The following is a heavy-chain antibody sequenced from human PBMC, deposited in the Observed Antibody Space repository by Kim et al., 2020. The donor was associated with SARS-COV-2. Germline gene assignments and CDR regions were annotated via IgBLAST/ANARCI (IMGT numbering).Heavy chain of an antibody. CDR1: GYTFTSYG. CDR3: ARAVIAAAGKGDAFDI. CDR2: ISAYNGNT. J-gene: IGHJ3*02. D-gene: IGHD6-13*01. Sequence: ASVKVSCKASGYTFTSYGISWVRQAPGQGLEWMGWISAYNGNTNYAQKLQGRVTMTTDTSTSTAYMELRSLRSDDTAVYYCARAVIAAAGKGDAFDIWGQGTMVTVSS. V-gene: IGHV1-18*04.